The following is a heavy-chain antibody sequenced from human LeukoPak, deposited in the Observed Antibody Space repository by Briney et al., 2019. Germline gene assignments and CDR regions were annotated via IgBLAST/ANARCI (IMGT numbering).Heavy chain of an antibody. CDR1: GGSISSSNW. D-gene: IGHD4-23*01. Sequence: PSGTLSLTCAVSGGSISSSNWWSWVRQPPGKGLEWIGEIYHSGSTNYNPSLKSRVTISVDKSKNQFSLKLSSVTAADTAVYYCASIRLGSPNYGGNSLDAFDIWGQGTMVTVSS. V-gene: IGHV4-4*02. CDR2: IYHSGST. J-gene: IGHJ3*02. CDR3: ASIRLGSPNYGGNSLDAFDI.